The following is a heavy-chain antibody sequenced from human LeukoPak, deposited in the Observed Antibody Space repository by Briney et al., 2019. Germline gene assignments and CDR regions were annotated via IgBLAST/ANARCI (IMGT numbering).Heavy chain of an antibody. V-gene: IGHV5-51*01. Sequence: GESLKISCKGSGYIFTNYWIGWVRQMPGKGLEWMGIIYPGDSDTRYSPSFQGQVTISADKSISTAYLQWSSLKASDTAMYYCARFFWRDGYNYGWYFDLWGRGTLVTVSS. CDR2: IYPGDSDT. J-gene: IGHJ2*01. D-gene: IGHD5-24*01. CDR1: GYIFTNYW. CDR3: ARFFWRDGYNYGWYFDL.